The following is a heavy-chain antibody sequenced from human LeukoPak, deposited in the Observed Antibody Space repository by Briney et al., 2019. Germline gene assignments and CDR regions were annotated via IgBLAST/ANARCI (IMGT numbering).Heavy chain of an antibody. V-gene: IGHV5-51*01. Sequence: GESPKISCKGSGYSFTSYWIGWVRQMPGKGLEWMGIIYPGDSDTRYSPSFQGQVTISADKSISTAYLQWSSLKASDTAMYYCARRGEEEMATFDYWGQGTLVTVSS. CDR3: ARRGEEEMATFDY. D-gene: IGHD5-24*01. CDR2: IYPGDSDT. CDR1: GYSFTSYW. J-gene: IGHJ4*02.